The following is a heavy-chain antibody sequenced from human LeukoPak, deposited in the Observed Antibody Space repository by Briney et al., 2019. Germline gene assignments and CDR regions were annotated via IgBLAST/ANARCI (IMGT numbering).Heavy chain of an antibody. Sequence: SETLSLTCTVSGYSISSGYYWGWIRQPPGKGLEWIGEINHSGSTNYNPSLKSRVTISVDTSKNQFSLKLSSVTAADTAVYYCARGRVRGDGYNLVYWGQGTLVTVSS. CDR1: GYSISSGYY. CDR3: ARGRVRGDGYNLVY. J-gene: IGHJ4*02. V-gene: IGHV4-38-2*02. D-gene: IGHD5-24*01. CDR2: INHSGST.